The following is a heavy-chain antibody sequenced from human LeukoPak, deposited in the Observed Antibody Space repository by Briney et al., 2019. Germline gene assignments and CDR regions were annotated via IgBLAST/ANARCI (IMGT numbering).Heavy chain of an antibody. CDR2: INHSGRT. CDR1: GGPFSGDY. CDR3: ARGRLLWADGMDV. Sequence: SETLSLTCAVYGGPFSGDYWSWIRQPPGKGLEWIGEINHSGRTNCNPSLKSRVTISVDTSKNQFSLKLSSVTAADTAVYYCARGRLLWADGMDVWGQETTVTVSS. D-gene: IGHD3-10*01. J-gene: IGHJ6*02. V-gene: IGHV4-34*01.